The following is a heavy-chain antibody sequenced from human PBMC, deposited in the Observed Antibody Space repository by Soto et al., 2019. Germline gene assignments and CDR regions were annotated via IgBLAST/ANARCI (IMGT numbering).Heavy chain of an antibody. J-gene: IGHJ4*02. Sequence: SLRLSWTASGFTFSSYGMHWVRQAPGKGLEWVAVIWYDGSNKYYADSVKGRFTISRDNSKNTLYLQMNSLRAEDTAVYYCARDMNGGRWLQFSFDYWGQGTLVTVSS. CDR2: IWYDGSNK. V-gene: IGHV3-33*01. D-gene: IGHD5-12*01. CDR1: GFTFSSYG. CDR3: ARDMNGGRWLQFSFDY.